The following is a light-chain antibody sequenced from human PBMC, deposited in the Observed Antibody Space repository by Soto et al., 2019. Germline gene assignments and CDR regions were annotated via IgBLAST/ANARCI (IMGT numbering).Light chain of an antibody. CDR3: SSYTSSSSYV. J-gene: IGLJ1*01. V-gene: IGLV2-14*01. CDR1: GSDVGGYNY. Sequence: QSVLSQPASVSGSAGQSITISCTGTGSDVGGYNYVSWYQQHPGKAPKLMIYEVSNRPSGVSNRFSGSKSGNTASLTISGLQAEDEADYYCSSYTSSSSYVFGTGTKVTVL. CDR2: EVS.